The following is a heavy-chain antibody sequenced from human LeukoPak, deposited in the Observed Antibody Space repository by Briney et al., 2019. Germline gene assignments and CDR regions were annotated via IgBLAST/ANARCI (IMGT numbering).Heavy chain of an antibody. CDR2: ISAYNGNT. V-gene: IGHV1-18*01. CDR1: GYTFTSYG. Sequence: ASVKVSCKASGYTFTSYGISWVRQAPGQGLEWMGWISAYNGNTNYAQKLQGRVTMTTDTSTSTAYMELRSLRSDDTAVYYCARDDLRYFDWLLPGGGYSDYWGQGTLVTVSS. D-gene: IGHD3-9*01. CDR3: ARDDLRYFDWLLPGGGYSDY. J-gene: IGHJ4*02.